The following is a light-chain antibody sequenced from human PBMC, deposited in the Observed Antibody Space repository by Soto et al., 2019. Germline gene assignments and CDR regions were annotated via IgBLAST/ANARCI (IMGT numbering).Light chain of an antibody. CDR3: QSYDSRLSGYVV. V-gene: IGLV1-40*01. CDR2: GNS. J-gene: IGLJ2*01. Sequence: QSVLTQPPSVSGAPGQRVTISCTGSSSNIGAGYDVHWYQQLPGTAPKLLIYGNSNRPSGVPDRFSGSKSGTSASLAITGLRAEDEADYYCQSYDSRLSGYVVFGGGTKVTVL. CDR1: SSNIGAGYD.